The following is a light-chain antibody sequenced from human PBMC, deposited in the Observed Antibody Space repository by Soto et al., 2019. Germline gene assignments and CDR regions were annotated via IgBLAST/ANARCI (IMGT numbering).Light chain of an antibody. V-gene: IGLV2-14*01. Sequence: QSVLTQPASVSGSPGQSITISCTGTSSDVGGYNYVSWYQQHPGKAPKVIIFEVSNRPSGVSNRFSDSKSGNTASLTISGLLAEDEADYYCNSYTRSRSYVFGTGTKLTVL. CDR3: NSYTRSRSYV. CDR1: SSDVGGYNY. J-gene: IGLJ1*01. CDR2: EVS.